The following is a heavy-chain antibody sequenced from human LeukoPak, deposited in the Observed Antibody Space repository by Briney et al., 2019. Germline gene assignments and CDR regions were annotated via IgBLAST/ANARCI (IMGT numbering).Heavy chain of an antibody. V-gene: IGHV4-59*08. CDR3: ARAMRPYGNDALDV. CDR1: GGSISSYY. D-gene: IGHD3-10*01. J-gene: IGHJ3*01. Sequence: SETLSLTCTVSGGSISSYYWSWIRQPPGKGLEWMGYIYYSGSTNYNPSLKSRATISVDTSKSQISLKLTSVTAADTALYYCARAMRPYGNDALDVWGQGTMVTVSS. CDR2: IYYSGST.